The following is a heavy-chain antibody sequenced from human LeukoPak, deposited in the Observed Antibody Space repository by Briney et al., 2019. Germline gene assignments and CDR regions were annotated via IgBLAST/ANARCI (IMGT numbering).Heavy chain of an antibody. CDR3: AKVTSGSYSPFDY. J-gene: IGHJ4*02. Sequence: GGSLRLSCAASGSTFSTYAMSWVRQAPGKGLEWVSAISGSGGSTYYADSVKGRFSISGDNSKNTLYLQMNSLRAEDTAVYYCAKVTSGSYSPFDYWGQGTLVTVSS. CDR2: ISGSGGST. V-gene: IGHV3-23*01. CDR1: GSTFSTYA. D-gene: IGHD1-26*01.